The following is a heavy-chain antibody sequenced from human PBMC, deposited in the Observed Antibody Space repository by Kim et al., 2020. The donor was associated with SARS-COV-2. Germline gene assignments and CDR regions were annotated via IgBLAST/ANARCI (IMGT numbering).Heavy chain of an antibody. CDR3: ARLHQGYDYVWGSFPPLDY. V-gene: IGHV4-39*01. Sequence: SRVTISVDTSKNQCSLKLSSVTAADTAVYYCARLHQGYDYVWGSFPPLDYWGQGTLVTVSS. J-gene: IGHJ4*02. D-gene: IGHD3-16*01.